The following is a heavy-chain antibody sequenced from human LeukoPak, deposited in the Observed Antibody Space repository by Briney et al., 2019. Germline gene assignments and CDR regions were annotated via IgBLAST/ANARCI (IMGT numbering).Heavy chain of an antibody. V-gene: IGHV3-43*02. CDR3: ARESGKFDY. CDR2: ISGDGVST. Sequence: GGSLGLSCVASGLPIADFAMHWVRQAPGKGLEWVSLISGDGVSTFYADSVEGRFSISRDNSKNSLSLEMNSLRTEDTAMYYCARESGKFDYWGQGTLVAVSS. CDR1: GLPIADFA. J-gene: IGHJ4*02.